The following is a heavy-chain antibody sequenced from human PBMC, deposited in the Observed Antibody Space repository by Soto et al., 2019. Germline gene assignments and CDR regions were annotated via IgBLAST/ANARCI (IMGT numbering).Heavy chain of an antibody. CDR2: FYYTGTT. V-gene: IGHV4-61*03. Sequence: PSETLSLTCTVSGASLSSGSYDWSWIRQPTGKGLEWIGYFYYTGTTKYNPSLQSRVTISADTSNSHSYLNLTSVTAADTAVYYCARASYGGKDYWGQGALVTVSS. D-gene: IGHD3-16*01. CDR1: GASLSSGSYD. CDR3: ARASYGGKDY. J-gene: IGHJ4*02.